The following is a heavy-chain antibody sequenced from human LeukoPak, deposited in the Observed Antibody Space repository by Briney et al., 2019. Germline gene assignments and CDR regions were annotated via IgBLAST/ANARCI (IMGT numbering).Heavy chain of an antibody. Sequence: PGGSLRLSCAASGFTFSSYTMSWVRQAPGKGLEWVSTITTSDGNTYYADSVKGRFTVSRDNSKNTLFLQMNSLRAEDTALYHCARSPGYSYGFGSYYYYGMDVWGQGATVTVSS. J-gene: IGHJ6*02. CDR3: ARSPGYSYGFGSYYYYGMDV. CDR2: ITTSDGNT. V-gene: IGHV3-23*01. D-gene: IGHD5-18*01. CDR1: GFTFSSYT.